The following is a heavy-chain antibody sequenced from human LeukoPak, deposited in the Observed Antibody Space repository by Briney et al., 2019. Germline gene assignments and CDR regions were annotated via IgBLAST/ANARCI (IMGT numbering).Heavy chain of an antibody. Sequence: GGTLRLSCAASGFTFSSYGMSWVRQAPGKGLEWVSAISGSGGSTYYADSVKGRFTISRDNSKNTLYLQMNSLRAEDTAVYYCAKDKGGYDPYNFDYWGQGTLVTVSS. CDR2: ISGSGGST. D-gene: IGHD5-12*01. J-gene: IGHJ4*02. CDR3: AKDKGGYDPYNFDY. CDR1: GFTFSSYG. V-gene: IGHV3-23*01.